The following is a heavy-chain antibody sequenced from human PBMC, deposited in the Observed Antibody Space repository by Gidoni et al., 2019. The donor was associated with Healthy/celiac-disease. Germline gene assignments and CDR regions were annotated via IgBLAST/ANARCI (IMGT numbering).Heavy chain of an antibody. CDR2: INPSGGST. D-gene: IGHD3-22*01. J-gene: IGHJ3*02. CDR1: GYTFPSYY. Sequence: QVQLVQSGAEGKKPGASVTVSCQAAGYTFPSYYMHWVRQAPGQGLEWMGIINPSGGSTSYAQKFQGRVTMTRDTSTSTVYMELSSLRSEDTAVYYCARGALSGYKGAFDIWGQGTMVTVSS. V-gene: IGHV1-46*01. CDR3: ARGALSGYKGAFDI.